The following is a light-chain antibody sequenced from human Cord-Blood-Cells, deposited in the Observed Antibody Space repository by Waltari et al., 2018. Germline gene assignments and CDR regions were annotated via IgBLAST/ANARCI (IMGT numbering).Light chain of an antibody. CDR2: DAS. V-gene: IGKV3-11*01. CDR1: QSVSSY. Sequence: EIVLTQSPAPLSLSPGERATLSCRASQSVSSYLAWYQQKPGQAPRLLLYDASNRATGIPARFSGSGSGTDFTLTISSLEPEDFAVYYCQQRSNWWTFGQGTKVEIK. CDR3: QQRSNWWT. J-gene: IGKJ1*01.